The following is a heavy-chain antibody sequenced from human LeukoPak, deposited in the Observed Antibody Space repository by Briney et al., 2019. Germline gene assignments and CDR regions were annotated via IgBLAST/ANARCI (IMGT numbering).Heavy chain of an antibody. J-gene: IGHJ4*02. CDR2: IYTSGST. Sequence: SETLSLTCTVSGDSISSYYWSWIRQPAGKGLEWIGRIYTSGSTNYNPSLKSRVTISVDTSKNQFSLKLSSVTAADTAVYYCARVGGYCSGGSCYPKPYYFDYWGQGTLVTVSS. CDR3: ARVGGYCSGGSCYPKPYYFDY. V-gene: IGHV4-4*07. D-gene: IGHD2-15*01. CDR1: GDSISSYY.